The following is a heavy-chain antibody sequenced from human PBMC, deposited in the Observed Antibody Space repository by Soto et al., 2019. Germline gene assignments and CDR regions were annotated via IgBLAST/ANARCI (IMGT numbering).Heavy chain of an antibody. V-gene: IGHV4-4*07. J-gene: IGHJ4*02. CDR3: ARCLSGYSSSWYYFDY. CDR1: GGSISSYF. Sequence: TSETLSLTCTVSGGSISSYFWSWIRQPAGKGLEWIGRIYASGSTNYNPSLKSRVTMSVGTSKNQFSLKLSSVTAADTAVYYCARCLSGYSSSWYYFDYWGQGALVTVSS. D-gene: IGHD6-13*01. CDR2: IYASGST.